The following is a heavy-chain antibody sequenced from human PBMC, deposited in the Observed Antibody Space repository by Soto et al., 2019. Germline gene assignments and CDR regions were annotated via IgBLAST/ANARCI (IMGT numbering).Heavy chain of an antibody. CDR1: VYTFTSYG. V-gene: IGHV1-18*01. D-gene: IGHD6-13*01. CDR2: ISAYNGNT. CDR3: ARLYSSSWYVNWFDP. J-gene: IGHJ5*02. Sequence: GASVEVCCKASVYTFTSYGISCVRPDTRQGLEWMGWISAYNGNTNYAQKLQGRVTMTTDTSTSTAYMELRSLRSDDTAVYYCARLYSSSWYVNWFDPWGQGTLVTVS.